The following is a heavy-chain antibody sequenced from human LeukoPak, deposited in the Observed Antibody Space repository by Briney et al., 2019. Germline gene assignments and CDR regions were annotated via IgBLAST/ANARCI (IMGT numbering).Heavy chain of an antibody. CDR2: INSDGSST. J-gene: IGHJ4*02. CDR3: AREAWFGELIRTSLFDY. Sequence: PGGSLRLSCAASGFTFSSYWMHWVRQAPGKGLVWVSRINSDGSSTSYADSVKGRFTISRDNAKNTLYLQMNSLRAEDTAVYYCAREAWFGELIRTSLFDYWGQGTLVTVSS. V-gene: IGHV3-74*01. CDR1: GFTFSSYW. D-gene: IGHD3-10*01.